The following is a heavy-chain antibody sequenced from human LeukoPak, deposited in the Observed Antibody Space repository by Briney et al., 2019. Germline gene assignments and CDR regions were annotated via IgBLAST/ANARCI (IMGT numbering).Heavy chain of an antibody. CDR3: ARDERWYYYMDV. J-gene: IGHJ6*03. CDR1: GFTLSSYW. Sequence: GGSPRLSCAASGFTLSSYWMSWVRQAPGKGLEWVANIKQDGSEKYYVDSVKGRFTISRDNAKNSLYLQMNSLRAEDTAVYYCARDERWYYYMDVWGKGTTVTISS. D-gene: IGHD1-1*01. V-gene: IGHV3-7*01. CDR2: IKQDGSEK.